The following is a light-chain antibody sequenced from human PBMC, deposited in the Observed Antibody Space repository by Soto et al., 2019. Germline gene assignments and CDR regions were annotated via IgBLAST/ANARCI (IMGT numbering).Light chain of an antibody. CDR2: DAS. CDR1: QTVAKNY. V-gene: IGKV3-20*01. Sequence: EIVLTQSPGTLSLSPGERATLSCRASQTVAKNYLAWYQQQPGQAPRLLIYDASTRATGIPDRFTGSGSATDFTLTIHRLEPEDFAVYYCQQYASAPLTFGGGTKVEIK. J-gene: IGKJ4*01. CDR3: QQYASAPLT.